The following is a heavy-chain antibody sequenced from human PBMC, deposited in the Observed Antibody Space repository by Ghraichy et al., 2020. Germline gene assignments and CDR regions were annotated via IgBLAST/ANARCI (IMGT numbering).Heavy chain of an antibody. V-gene: IGHV1-2*04. D-gene: IGHD6-6*01. CDR2: INPNSGGT. CDR1: GYTFTGYY. CDR3: ARDGVSSSWRWAYYYYGMDV. J-gene: IGHJ6*02. Sequence: ASVKVSCKASGYTFTGYYMHWVRQAPGQGLEWMGWINPNSGGTNYAQKFQGWVTMTRDTSISTAYMELSRLRSDDTAVYYCARDGVSSSWRWAYYYYGMDVWGQGTTVTVSS.